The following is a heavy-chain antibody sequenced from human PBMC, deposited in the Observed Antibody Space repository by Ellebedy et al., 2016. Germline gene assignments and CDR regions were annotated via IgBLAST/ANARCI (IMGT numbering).Heavy chain of an antibody. V-gene: IGHV3-23*01. CDR2: ISGSGGGT. CDR1: GFTFTNHA. Sequence: GESLKISCAASGFTFTNHAMNWVRQAPGKGLEWVSAISGSGGGTYYADSVKGRFTISRDNSKTTLYLQMNSLRGDDTAVYYCAKDLGNIVVVVAAAEYGMDVWGQGTTVTVSS. CDR3: AKDLGNIVVVVAAAEYGMDV. J-gene: IGHJ6*02. D-gene: IGHD2-15*01.